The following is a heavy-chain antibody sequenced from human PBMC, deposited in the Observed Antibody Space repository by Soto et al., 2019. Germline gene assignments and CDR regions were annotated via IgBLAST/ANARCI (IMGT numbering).Heavy chain of an antibody. CDR2: IYHSGYT. D-gene: IGHD1-1*01. CDR1: GGSISSGGYS. CDR3: ARDQLEGNWFDP. V-gene: IGHV4-30-2*01. Sequence: SETLSLTCTVSGGSISSGGYSWNWIRQAPGKGLEWIGYIYHSGYTLYNPSLKGRVTISVDKSKNHFSLNLTSVTAAVTAVYYCARDQLEGNWFDPWGQGTLVTVSS. J-gene: IGHJ5*02.